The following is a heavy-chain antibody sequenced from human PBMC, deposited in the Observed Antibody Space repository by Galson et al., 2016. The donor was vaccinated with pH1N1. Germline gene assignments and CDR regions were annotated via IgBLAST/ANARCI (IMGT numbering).Heavy chain of an antibody. CDR1: GFTLSNYW. CDR2: INTDGSTT. D-gene: IGHD1-1*01. CDR3: VRAPIGNDGY. V-gene: IGHV3-74*01. Sequence: SLRLSCAASGFTLSNYWMHWVRQAPGKGLVWVARINTDGSTTTYADSVKGRFTVSRDNAKNTLYPQMNSLRVEDSAVYYCVRAPIGNDGYWGQGTLVTVSS. J-gene: IGHJ4*02.